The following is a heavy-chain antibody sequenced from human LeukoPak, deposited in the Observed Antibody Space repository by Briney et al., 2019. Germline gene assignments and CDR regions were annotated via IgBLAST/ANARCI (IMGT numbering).Heavy chain of an antibody. D-gene: IGHD4-17*01. V-gene: IGHV4-59*08. J-gene: IGHJ4*02. CDR3: TRSRSINYGDYGWFFY. CDR2: IYYSGST. CDR1: GGSITGYY. Sequence: SETLSLTCTVSGGSITGYYWSWIRQSPGKGLEWIGYIYYSGSTIYNPSLKSRVTISVDTSKNQFSLNLTSVTAADTAVYFCTRSRSINYGDYGWFFYWGQGTLVTVS.